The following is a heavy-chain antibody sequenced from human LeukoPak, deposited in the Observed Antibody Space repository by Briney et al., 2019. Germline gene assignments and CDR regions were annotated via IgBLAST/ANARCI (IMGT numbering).Heavy chain of an antibody. V-gene: IGHV4-34*01. CDR2: INHSGST. CDR1: GGSFSGYY. J-gene: IGHJ4*02. Sequence: SETLSLTCAVYGGSFSGYYWSWIRQPPGKGLEWIGEINHSGSTNYNPSLKSRVTISVDTSKNQFSLKLSSVTAADTAVYYCARHPLLRYFDWSFDYWGQGTLVTVSS. D-gene: IGHD3-9*01. CDR3: ARHPLLRYFDWSFDY.